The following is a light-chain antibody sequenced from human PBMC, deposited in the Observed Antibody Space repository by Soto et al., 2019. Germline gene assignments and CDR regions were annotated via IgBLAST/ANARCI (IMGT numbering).Light chain of an antibody. CDR3: QQYYSPPRYT. CDR1: QSVLYSSNNKTL. CDR2: WAS. V-gene: IGKV4-1*01. J-gene: IGKJ2*01. Sequence: DIVMTQSPEYLAVSLGERATINCKSSQSVLYSSNNKTLVAWYQQKPGQPPKLLIYWASTRESGVPDRFSGSGSGRDFALTIGSLQAEDVAVYYCQQYYSPPRYTFGQGTRLGIK.